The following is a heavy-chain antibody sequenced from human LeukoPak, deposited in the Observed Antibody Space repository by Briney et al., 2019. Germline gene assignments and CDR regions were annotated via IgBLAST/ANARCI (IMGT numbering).Heavy chain of an antibody. CDR2: IYHSGSA. CDR3: AAHRFTYYYDSSGYYYFDY. J-gene: IGHJ4*02. Sequence: SQTLSLTCTVSGGSISSGGYYWSWIRQPPGKGLEWIGYIYHSGSAYYNPSLKSRVTISVDRSKNQFSLKLSSVTAADTAVYYCAAHRFTYYYDSSGYYYFDYWGQGTLVTVSS. D-gene: IGHD3-22*01. V-gene: IGHV4-30-2*01. CDR1: GGSISSGGYY.